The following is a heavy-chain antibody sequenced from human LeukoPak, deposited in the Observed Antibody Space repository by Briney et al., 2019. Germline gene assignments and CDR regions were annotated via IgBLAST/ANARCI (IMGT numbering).Heavy chain of an antibody. CDR2: ISYDGSNK. V-gene: IGHV3-30-3*01. D-gene: IGHD4/OR15-4a*01. Sequence: GGSLRLSCAASGFTFSSYAMHWVRQAPGKGLEWVAVISYDGSNKYYADSVKGRFTISRDNSKNTLYLQMNSLRADDTAVYYCAKDMGLVLSTVAPFDNWGQGTLVTVSS. CDR1: GFTFSSYA. J-gene: IGHJ4*02. CDR3: AKDMGLVLSTVAPFDN.